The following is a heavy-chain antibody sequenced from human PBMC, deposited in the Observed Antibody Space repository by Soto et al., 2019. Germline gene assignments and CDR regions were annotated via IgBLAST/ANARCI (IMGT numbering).Heavy chain of an antibody. J-gene: IGHJ5*02. D-gene: IGHD3-9*01. CDR3: TKDAKLDDTSTAYFDNLP. V-gene: IGHV1-18*01. CDR1: GYTFSNFG. CDR2: ISPNSEKT. Sequence: VSVKVYCKASGYTFSNFGISWGRQAPGEGLEWMGWISPNSEKTKIAQRFQGRVTMTTDISTSTSYLELRGLTSDDTAVYYCTKDAKLDDTSTAYFDNLPWRDGPPITVSS.